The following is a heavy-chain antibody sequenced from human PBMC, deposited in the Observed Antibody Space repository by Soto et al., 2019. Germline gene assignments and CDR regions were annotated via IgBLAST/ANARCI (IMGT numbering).Heavy chain of an antibody. D-gene: IGHD6-13*01. CDR3: ARHPGGSSWPNFDY. CDR2: IYTSGST. Sequence: PSETLSLTCTVSGGSISSYYWSWIRQPAGKGLEWIGRIYTSGSTNYNPSLKSRVAMSVDTSKNQSSLRLRSVTAADTAVYYCARHPGGSSWPNFDYWGQGTLVTVSS. V-gene: IGHV4-4*07. J-gene: IGHJ4*02. CDR1: GGSISSYY.